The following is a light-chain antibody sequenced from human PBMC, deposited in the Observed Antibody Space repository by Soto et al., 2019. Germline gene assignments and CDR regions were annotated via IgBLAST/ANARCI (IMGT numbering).Light chain of an antibody. V-gene: IGKV1-5*03. CDR1: QSINTW. CDR3: QQYDSYWT. J-gene: IGKJ1*01. CDR2: KAS. Sequence: DIQMTQSPSTLSGSVGDRVTITCRASQSINTWLAWYQQKPGTAPKLLIYKASTLESGVPSRFSGSGSGTEFTLTISSLQSDDFATYYCQQYDSYWTFGQGTKVDIK.